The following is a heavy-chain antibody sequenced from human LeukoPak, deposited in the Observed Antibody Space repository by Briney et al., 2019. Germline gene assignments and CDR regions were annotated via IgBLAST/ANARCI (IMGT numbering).Heavy chain of an antibody. CDR1: GLTFSNYA. J-gene: IGHJ3*02. Sequence: PGGSLRLSCAASGLTFSNYAMRWVRQAPGKGLEWVAVISFDGSNKYYADSVRCRFTISRDNSKNTLYLQMNSLRAEDTAVYYCAKDTYSSSPTDSGLGAFDIWGRGTMVTVSS. CDR3: AKDTYSSSPTDSGLGAFDI. V-gene: IGHV3-30*18. CDR2: ISFDGSNK. D-gene: IGHD6-13*01.